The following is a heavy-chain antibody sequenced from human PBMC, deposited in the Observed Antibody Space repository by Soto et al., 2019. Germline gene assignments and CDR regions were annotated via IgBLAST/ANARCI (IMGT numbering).Heavy chain of an antibody. CDR3: AREGIAVAGPSYYYYGMDV. V-gene: IGHV1-2*04. D-gene: IGHD6-19*01. J-gene: IGHJ6*02. CDR1: GYGFTVYY. Sequence: ASVKVSCKAGGYGFTVYYMHWVRQAPGQELEWMGWLNPNSGGTNYAQKFQGWVTMTRDTSISTAYMELSRLRSDDTAVYYCAREGIAVAGPSYYYYGMDVWGQGTTVTVSS. CDR2: LNPNSGGT.